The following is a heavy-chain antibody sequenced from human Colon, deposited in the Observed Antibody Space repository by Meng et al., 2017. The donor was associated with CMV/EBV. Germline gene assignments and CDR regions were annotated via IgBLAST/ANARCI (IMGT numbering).Heavy chain of an antibody. D-gene: IGHD4-11*01. J-gene: IGHJ5*02. CDR3: ARASNSSFDP. CDR1: GFTFSAYP. V-gene: IGHV3-30*04. CDR2: ISHDGTKK. Sequence: GESLKISCAASGFTFSAYPIHWVRQAPGKGLEWVAIISHDGTKKYYAESVKGRFTISRDNSKNTVTVQMNSLRGDDTAVYYCARASNSSFDPWGQGTWVTVSS.